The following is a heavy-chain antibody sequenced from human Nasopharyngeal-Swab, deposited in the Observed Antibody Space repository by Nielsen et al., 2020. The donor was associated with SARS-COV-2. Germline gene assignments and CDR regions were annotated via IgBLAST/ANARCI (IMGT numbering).Heavy chain of an antibody. D-gene: IGHD3-22*01. CDR3: ARNSPDRSGYYQYFQD. CDR1: GFTFSSYS. CDR2: ISSSSSYI. V-gene: IGHV3-21*01. J-gene: IGHJ1*01. Sequence: GGSLRLSCAASGFTFSSYSMNWVRQAPGKGLEWVSSISSSSSYIYYADSVKGRFTISRDNAKNSLYLQMNSLRAEDTAVYYCARNSPDRSGYYQYFQDWGQGTLVTVSS.